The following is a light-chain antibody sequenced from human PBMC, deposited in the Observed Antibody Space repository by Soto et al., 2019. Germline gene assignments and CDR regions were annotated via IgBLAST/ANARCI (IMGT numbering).Light chain of an antibody. V-gene: IGKV1-5*03. CDR3: LQHNTYPYT. Sequence: DIQMTQSPSTLSGSVGDRVTITCRASQTISSWLAWCQQKPGKAPKLLIYKASTLKSGVPSRFSGSGSGTEFTLTISSLQPDDFATYYCLQHNTYPYTFGQGTKLEIK. CDR1: QTISSW. J-gene: IGKJ2*01. CDR2: KAS.